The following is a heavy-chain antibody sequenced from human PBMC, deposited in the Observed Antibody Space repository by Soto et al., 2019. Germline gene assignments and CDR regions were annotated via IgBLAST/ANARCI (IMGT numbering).Heavy chain of an antibody. V-gene: IGHV3-23*01. J-gene: IGHJ4*02. CDR3: ARDPVEAGDGPFDA. CDR1: GFAFRSYA. CDR2: IGGRGVAT. D-gene: IGHD1-26*01. Sequence: EVQLLESGGGLVQPGGSLRLSCAASGFAFRSYAMNWVRQAPRMGLEWVSGIGGRGVATFYTDSVKGRFTISRDNSRSTLYLQINSLRADDTAIYYCARDPVEAGDGPFDAWGQGTLVIVSS.